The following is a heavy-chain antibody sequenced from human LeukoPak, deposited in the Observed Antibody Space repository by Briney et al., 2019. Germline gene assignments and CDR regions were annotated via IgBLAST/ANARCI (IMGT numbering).Heavy chain of an antibody. J-gene: IGHJ4*02. CDR1: GFTFSSYW. CDR2: INSDGSST. Sequence: GGSLRLSCAASGFTFSSYWMHWVRQAPGKGLEWVSRINSDGSSTSYAGSVKGRFTISRDNAKNTLYLQMNSLRAEDTAVYYCARVLYSSVCIRYWGQGTLVTVS. V-gene: IGHV3-74*01. CDR3: ARVLYSSVCIRY. D-gene: IGHD6-19*01.